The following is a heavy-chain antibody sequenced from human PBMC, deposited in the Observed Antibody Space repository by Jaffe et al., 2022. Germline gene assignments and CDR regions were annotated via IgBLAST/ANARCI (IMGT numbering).Heavy chain of an antibody. Sequence: QVQMVESGGGLVNPGGSLRLSCAGSGFIFSDYYMSWIRQAPGKGLEWVSYISSSGSTIYYADSVRGRFTISRDNAKNSLHLQMNSLRADDTAVYYCARGVPAAMVDYWGQGTLVSVSS. J-gene: IGHJ4*02. V-gene: IGHV3-11*01. CDR3: ARGVPAAMVDY. CDR1: GFIFSDYY. D-gene: IGHD2-2*01. CDR2: ISSSGSTI.